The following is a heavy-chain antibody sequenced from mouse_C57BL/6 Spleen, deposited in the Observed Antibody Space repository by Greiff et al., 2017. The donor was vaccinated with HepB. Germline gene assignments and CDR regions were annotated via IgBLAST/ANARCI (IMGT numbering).Heavy chain of an antibody. D-gene: IGHD2-2*01. J-gene: IGHJ3*01. Sequence: VQLQQPGAELVKPGASVKLSCKASGYTFTSYWMHWVKQRPGQGLEWIGMIHPNSGSTNYNEKFKSKATLTVDKSSSTAYMQLSSLTSEDSAVYYCAGLYGYDSWFAYWGQGTLVTVSA. CDR2: IHPNSGST. CDR3: AGLYGYDSWFAY. CDR1: GYTFTSYW. V-gene: IGHV1-64*01.